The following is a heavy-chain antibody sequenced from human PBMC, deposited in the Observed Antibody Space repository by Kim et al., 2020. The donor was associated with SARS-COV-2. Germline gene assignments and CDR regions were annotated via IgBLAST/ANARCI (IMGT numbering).Heavy chain of an antibody. CDR2: IKQDGSEK. CDR1: GFTFSSYW. D-gene: IGHD1-20*01. CDR3: ARYNPGSPDEGLSLDAFDI. V-gene: IGHV3-7*03. J-gene: IGHJ3*02. Sequence: GGSLRLSCAASGFTFSSYWMSWVRQAPGKGLEWVANIKQDGSEKYYVDSVKGRFTISRDNAKNSLYLQMNSLRAEDTAVYYCARYNPGSPDEGLSLDAFDIWGQGTMVTVSS.